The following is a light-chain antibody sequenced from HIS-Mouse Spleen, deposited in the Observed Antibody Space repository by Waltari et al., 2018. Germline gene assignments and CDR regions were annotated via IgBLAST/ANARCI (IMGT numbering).Light chain of an antibody. CDR1: NIGSKS. CDR2: DDS. J-gene: IGLJ2*01. Sequence: SYVLTQPPSVSVAPGKTARITCGGNNIGSKSVHWYQQKPGQAPVLVGYDDSARPSGIPEGFSGSNSGNTATLTISRVEAGDEADYYCQVWDSSSDHVVFGGGTKLTVL. CDR3: QVWDSSSDHVV. V-gene: IGLV3-21*03.